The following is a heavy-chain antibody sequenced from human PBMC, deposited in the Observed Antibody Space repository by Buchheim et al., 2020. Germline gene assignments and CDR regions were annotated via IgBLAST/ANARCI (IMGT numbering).Heavy chain of an antibody. D-gene: IGHD3-3*01. J-gene: IGHJ4*02. CDR3: AKHRTYDLWSAYWDY. V-gene: IGHV3-23*01. CDR1: GFTFSIYA. Sequence: EVQLLESGGGLVQPGGSLRLSCAASGFTFSIYAMTWVRQPPGKGLEWVSTISGSGGSTYYAESVKGRFTISRDNSKNTLYRQMDSLRAEDTAVYYCAKHRTYDLWSAYWDYWGQGTL. CDR2: ISGSGGST.